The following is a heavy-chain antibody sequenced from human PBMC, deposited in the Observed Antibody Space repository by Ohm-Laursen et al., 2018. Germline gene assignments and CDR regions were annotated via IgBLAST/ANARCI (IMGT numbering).Heavy chain of an antibody. CDR3: ASRRIVTMDRGAFNV. Sequence: SLRLSCSASGFTFGAYVMHWVRQAPGKGLEWVSAIGGDDRTHYADSVKGRFTISKDKSKNMLYLQMNSLRAEDTAVYHCASRRIVTMDRGAFNVWGQGTMVTVSS. V-gene: IGHV3-23*01. CDR1: GFTFGAYV. D-gene: IGHD4-11*01. J-gene: IGHJ3*01. CDR2: IGGDDRT.